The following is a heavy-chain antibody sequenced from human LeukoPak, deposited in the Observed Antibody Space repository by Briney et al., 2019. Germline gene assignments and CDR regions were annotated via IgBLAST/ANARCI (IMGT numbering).Heavy chain of an antibody. CDR1: GFTFSSYD. Sequence: GGSLRLSCAASGFTFSSYDINWVRQAPGKGLEWVSYISGSGSTIYYADSVKGRLTISRDNAKNSLYLQMNSLRAEDTAVYYCARGNWFDPWGQGTLVTVSS. CDR3: ARGNWFDP. CDR2: ISGSGSTI. J-gene: IGHJ5*02. V-gene: IGHV3-48*03.